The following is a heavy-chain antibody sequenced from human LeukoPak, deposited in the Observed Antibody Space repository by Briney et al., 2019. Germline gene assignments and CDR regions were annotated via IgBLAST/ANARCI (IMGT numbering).Heavy chain of an antibody. Sequence: SETLSLTCTVSGGSISSSSAYWGWIRQPPGKGLEWIGSIYYSKNTYYNPSLKSRVTISADTSKNQFSLTLGSVSATDTAVYYCVCPRGFSYGYFDYWGQGTLVTVSS. V-gene: IGHV4-39*01. J-gene: IGHJ4*02. D-gene: IGHD5-18*01. CDR3: VCPRGFSYGYFDY. CDR2: IYYSKNT. CDR1: GGSISSSSAY.